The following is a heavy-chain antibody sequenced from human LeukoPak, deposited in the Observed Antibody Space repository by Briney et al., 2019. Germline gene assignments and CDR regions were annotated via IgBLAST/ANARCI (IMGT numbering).Heavy chain of an antibody. CDR1: GGSISSYY. D-gene: IGHD2-2*01. CDR2: IYYSGST. V-gene: IGHV4-59*01. J-gene: IGHJ3*02. CDR3: ARARYANAWYAFDI. Sequence: SETLSLTCTVSGGSISSYYWSWIRQPPGRGLEWIGYIYYSGSTNYNPSLKSRVTTLVDTSKNQFSLKLTSVTAADTAVYYCARARYANAWYAFDIWGHGTMVTVSS.